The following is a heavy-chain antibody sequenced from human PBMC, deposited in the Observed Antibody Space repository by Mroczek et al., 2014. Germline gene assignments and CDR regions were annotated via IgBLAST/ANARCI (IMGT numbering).Heavy chain of an antibody. Sequence: QVQLVESGAEVKKPGSSVKVSCKASGGTFSSYTISWVRQAPGQGLEWMGRIIPILGIANYAQKFQGRVTITADKSTSTAYMELSSLRSEDTAVYYCARVAIAVAGDGDWDIWGQGTMVTVSS. CDR2: IIPILGIA. CDR1: GGTFSSYT. V-gene: IGHV1-69*02. CDR3: ARVAIAVAGDGDWDI. D-gene: IGHD6-19*01. J-gene: IGHJ3*02.